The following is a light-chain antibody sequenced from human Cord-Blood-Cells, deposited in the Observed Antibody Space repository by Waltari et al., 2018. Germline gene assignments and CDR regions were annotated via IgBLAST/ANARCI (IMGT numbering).Light chain of an antibody. J-gene: IGKJ3*01. Sequence: EIVSPPSPGTLSLSPGERATLSSRSSQSVSSSYLAWYQQKPGQAPRLLIYGASSRATGIPDRFSGSGSGTDFTLTISRLEPEDFAVYYCQQYGSSPFTFGPGTKVDIK. CDR3: QQYGSSPFT. CDR1: QSVSSSY. V-gene: IGKV3-20*01. CDR2: GAS.